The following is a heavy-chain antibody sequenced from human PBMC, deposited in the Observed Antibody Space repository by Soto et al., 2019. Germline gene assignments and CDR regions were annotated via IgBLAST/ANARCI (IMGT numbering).Heavy chain of an antibody. CDR1: SVSNAL. J-gene: IGHJ4*02. CDR2: IKSKTDGGTT. Sequence: SVSNALMNWVRQAPGKGLEWVGRIKSKTDGGTTDYAAPVKGRFTISRNDSKNTLYLQMYSLKTEDTVVYYCTTAGLRTHGSRYYFDYWGQGTLVNVSS. CDR3: TTAGLRTHGSRYYFDY. V-gene: IGHV3-15*07. D-gene: IGHD1-26*01.